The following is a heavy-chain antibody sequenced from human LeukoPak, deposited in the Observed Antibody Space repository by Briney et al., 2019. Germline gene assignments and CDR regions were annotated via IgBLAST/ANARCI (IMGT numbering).Heavy chain of an antibody. Sequence: GGSLRLSCAASGFTFSNAWMSWVRQAPGKGLEWVGRIKSKTDGGTTDYAAPVKGRFTIPRDDSKNTLYLQMNSLKTEDTAVYYCTTDLGAISYYYYYGMDVWGQGTTVTVSS. CDR2: IKSKTDGGTT. CDR3: TTDLGAISYYYYYGMDV. J-gene: IGHJ6*02. V-gene: IGHV3-15*01. CDR1: GFTFSNAW.